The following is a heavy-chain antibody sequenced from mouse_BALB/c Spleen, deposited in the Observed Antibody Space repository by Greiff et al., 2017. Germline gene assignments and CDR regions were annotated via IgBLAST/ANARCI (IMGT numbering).Heavy chain of an antibody. Sequence: QVHVKQSGAELVRPGTSVKVSCKASGYAFTNYLIEWVKQRPGQGLEWIGVINPGSGGTNYNEKFKGKATLTADKSSSTAYMQLSSLTSGDSAVYFCARESLWLRRFMDYWGQGTSVTVSS. CDR2: INPGSGGT. CDR1: GYAFTNYL. CDR3: ARESLWLRRFMDY. D-gene: IGHD2-2*01. J-gene: IGHJ4*01. V-gene: IGHV1-54*03.